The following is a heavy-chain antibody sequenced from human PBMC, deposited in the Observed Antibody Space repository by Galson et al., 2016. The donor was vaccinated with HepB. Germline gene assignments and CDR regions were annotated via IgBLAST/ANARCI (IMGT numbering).Heavy chain of an antibody. CDR3: ARVVTPMAAANRGFGS. CDR1: GFTFNMYT. D-gene: IGHD6-13*01. Sequence: SLRLSCAASGFTFNMYTMTWVRQAPGKGLEWVSSITPGSTYTHFADSVKGRFTISRDDAENSLYLHMNSLRAEDTALYYCARVVTPMAAANRGFGSGGRGTQVVVSS. CDR2: ITPGSTYT. V-gene: IGHV3-21*01. J-gene: IGHJ2*01.